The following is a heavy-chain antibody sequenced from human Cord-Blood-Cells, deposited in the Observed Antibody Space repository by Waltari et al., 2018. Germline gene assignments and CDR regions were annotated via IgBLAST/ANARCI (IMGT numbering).Heavy chain of an antibody. J-gene: IGHJ4*02. CDR3: ARGGESMLYEGASPFDY. D-gene: IGHD2-8*01. V-gene: IGHV1-2*04. CDR1: GYTFTGYY. CDR2: INPNSGGT. Sequence: QVQLVQSGAEVKKPGASVKVSCKASGYTFTGYYMHVLPPAPGQGLEWMGWINPNSGGTNYAQKFQGWVTMTRDTSISTAYMELSRLRSDDTAVYYCARGGESMLYEGASPFDYWGQGTLVTVSS.